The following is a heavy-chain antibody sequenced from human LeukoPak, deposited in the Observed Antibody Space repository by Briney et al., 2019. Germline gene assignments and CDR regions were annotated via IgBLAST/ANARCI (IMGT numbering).Heavy chain of an antibody. CDR2: IYSSGST. CDR1: GGSISSYY. J-gene: IGHJ6*03. D-gene: IGHD5/OR15-5a*01. V-gene: IGHV4-59*08. CDR3: ARLYDYGILYYYYMDV. Sequence: SKTLSLTCTVSGGSISSYYWNWIRQPPGKGLEWIGYIYSSGSTNYNPSLKSRVTISVDTSKSHFSLNLSSVTAADTAVYYCARLYDYGILYYYYMDVWGKGTTVTVSS.